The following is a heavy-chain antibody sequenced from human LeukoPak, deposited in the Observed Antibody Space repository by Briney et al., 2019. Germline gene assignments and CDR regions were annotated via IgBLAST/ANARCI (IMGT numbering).Heavy chain of an antibody. V-gene: IGHV1-3*01. CDR1: GYTFTNYA. J-gene: IGHJ4*02. CDR3: ARVFGTNVDTDDY. Sequence: ASVKVSCKASGYTFTNYAIHWVRQAPGQRLEWMGWINAGNGYTKYSQKFQGRVTINRDTSASTAYMELSSLRFEDTAVYYCARVFGTNVDTDDYWGQGTLVTVSS. CDR2: INAGNGYT. D-gene: IGHD5-18*01.